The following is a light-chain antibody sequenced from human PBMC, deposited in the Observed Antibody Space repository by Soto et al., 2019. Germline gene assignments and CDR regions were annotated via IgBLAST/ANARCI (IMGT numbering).Light chain of an antibody. CDR3: QQNYSTPWT. Sequence: DIQMTQSPSSLSASVGDRVTITCRASQSISSYLNWYQQKPGKAPKLLIYAASSLQSGVPSRFSGSGSGTEFTLTVSSLQPEDFATYYCQQNYSTPWTFGRGTKVEIK. CDR1: QSISSY. V-gene: IGKV1-39*01. CDR2: AAS. J-gene: IGKJ1*01.